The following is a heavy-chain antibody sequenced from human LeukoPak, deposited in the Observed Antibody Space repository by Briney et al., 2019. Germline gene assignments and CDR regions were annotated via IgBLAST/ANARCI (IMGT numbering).Heavy chain of an antibody. V-gene: IGHV4-39*01. CDR2: IYYSGST. Sequence: SETLSLTCAVSGGSISSSSYYWGWIRQPPGKGLEWIGSIYYSGSTYYNPSLKSRVTISVDTSKNQFSLKLSSVTAADTAVYYCARLFGGFTIFGVATCASDIWGQGTMVTVSS. J-gene: IGHJ3*02. D-gene: IGHD3-3*01. CDR1: GGSISSSSYY. CDR3: ARLFGGFTIFGVATCASDI.